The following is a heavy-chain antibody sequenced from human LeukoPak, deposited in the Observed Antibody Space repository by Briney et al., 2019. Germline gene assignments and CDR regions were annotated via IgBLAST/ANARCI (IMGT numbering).Heavy chain of an antibody. CDR3: ARAITVGALFDY. CDR1: GLTFRNYA. Sequence: GGSLRLSCAASGLTFRNYAMSWVRQAPGKGLEWVSVICANDGNTYYADAVKGRFTISRDNSKDTLYLQMDSLRSEDTAVYYCARAITVGALFDYWGQGTLVTVSS. V-gene: IGHV3-23*01. CDR2: ICANDGNT. D-gene: IGHD1-26*01. J-gene: IGHJ4*02.